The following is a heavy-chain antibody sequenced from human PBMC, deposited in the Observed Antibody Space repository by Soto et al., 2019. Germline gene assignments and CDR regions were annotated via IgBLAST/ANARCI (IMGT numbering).Heavy chain of an antibody. D-gene: IGHD1-7*01. J-gene: IGHJ5*02. V-gene: IGHV1-3*01. Sequence: ASVKVSCKASGYTFTSYAMHWVRQAPGQRLERMGWINAGNGNTKYSQKLQGRVTITRDTSASTAYMELSSLRSEDTAVYYCARVDDWNYGGFAPWGQGTLVTVPQ. CDR3: ARVDDWNYGGFAP. CDR1: GYTFTSYA. CDR2: INAGNGNT.